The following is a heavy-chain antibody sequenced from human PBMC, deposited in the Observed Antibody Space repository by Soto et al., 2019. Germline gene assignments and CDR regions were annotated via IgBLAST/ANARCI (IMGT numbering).Heavy chain of an antibody. CDR2: ISSNGGST. CDR1: GFTFSSYA. CDR3: VRGAGNYLWYYFDY. Sequence: EVQLVESGGGLGQPGGSLRLSCSASGFTFSSYAMHWVRQAPGKGLDYVSAISSNGGSTYYADSVKGRFTISRDNSKNTLYLQMSSLRAEGTAVYYCVRGAGNYLWYYFDYWGQGTLVAVSS. J-gene: IGHJ4*02. D-gene: IGHD1-7*01. V-gene: IGHV3-64D*06.